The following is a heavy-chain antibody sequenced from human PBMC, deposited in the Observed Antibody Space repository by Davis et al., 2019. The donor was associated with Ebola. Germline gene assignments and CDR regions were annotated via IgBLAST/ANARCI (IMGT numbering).Heavy chain of an antibody. V-gene: IGHV4-59*01. CDR1: GGSISSYY. D-gene: IGHD3-10*01. J-gene: IGHJ4*02. CDR2: IYYSGST. Sequence: MPSETLSLTCTVSGGSISSYYWSWIRQPPGKGLEWIGYIYYSGSTNYNPSLKSRVTISVDTSKSQFSLKLSSVTAADTAVYYCARGGFRDSFDYWGQGTLVTVSS. CDR3: ARGGFRDSFDY.